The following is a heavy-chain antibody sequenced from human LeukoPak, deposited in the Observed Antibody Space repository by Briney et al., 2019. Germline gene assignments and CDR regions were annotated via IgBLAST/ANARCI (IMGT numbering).Heavy chain of an antibody. CDR1: GFTFSSYE. D-gene: IGHD3-9*01. CDR3: AREGAYYDILTGYHIDYFDY. Sequence: PGGSLRLSCAASGFTFSSYEMNWVRQAPGKGLEWVSYISSSGSTIYYADSVKGRFTISRDNAKNSLYLQMNSLRAEDTAVYYCAREGAYYDILTGYHIDYFDYWGQGTLVTVSS. J-gene: IGHJ4*02. V-gene: IGHV3-48*03. CDR2: ISSSGSTI.